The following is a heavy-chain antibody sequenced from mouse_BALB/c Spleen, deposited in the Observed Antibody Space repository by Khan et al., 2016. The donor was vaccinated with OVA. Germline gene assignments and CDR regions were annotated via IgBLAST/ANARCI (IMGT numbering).Heavy chain of an antibody. J-gene: IGHJ4*01. CDR3: AKWGTGYYAMDY. CDR2: IWGDGST. V-gene: IGHV2-3*01. D-gene: IGHD4-1*01. Sequence: QVQLKESGPGLVAPSQSLSITCTVPGFSLASYGVNWVRQPPGKGLEWLGVIWGDGSTNYHSALRSRLSINKENSKSQVFLKLNSLQTDDTATYYCAKWGTGYYAMDYWGQGNSVTVSS. CDR1: GFSLASYG.